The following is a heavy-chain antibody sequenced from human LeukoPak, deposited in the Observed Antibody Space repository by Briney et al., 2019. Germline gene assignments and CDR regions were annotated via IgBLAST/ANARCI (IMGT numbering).Heavy chain of an antibody. CDR2: IYYSGST. V-gene: IGHV4-39*01. CDR3: ARRLLLWFGELLGTYYFGMDV. D-gene: IGHD3-10*01. J-gene: IGHJ6*02. CDR1: GGSISSSSYY. Sequence: PSETLPLTCTVSGGSISSSSYYWGWIRQPPGKGLEWIGSIYYSGSTYYNPSLKSRVTISVDTSKNQFSLKLSSVTAADTAVYYCARRLLLWFGELLGTYYFGMDVWGQGTTVTASS.